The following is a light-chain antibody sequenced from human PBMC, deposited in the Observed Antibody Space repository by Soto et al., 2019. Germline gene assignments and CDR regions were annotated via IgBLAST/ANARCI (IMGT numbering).Light chain of an antibody. CDR1: RTDIGGYNY. CDR2: EVT. CDR3: CSYAASGSLL. Sequence: QSALTQPASVSGSLGQSITISCTGTRTDIGGYNYVSWYQQYPGKAPKLVICEVTSRPSGISDRFSGSKSGNTASLTISGLQAEDEADYYCCSYAASGSLLFGGGTKLTVL. J-gene: IGLJ2*01. V-gene: IGLV2-14*01.